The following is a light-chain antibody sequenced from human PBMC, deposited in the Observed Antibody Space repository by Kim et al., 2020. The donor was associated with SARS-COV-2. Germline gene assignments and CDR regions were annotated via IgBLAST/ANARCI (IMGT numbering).Light chain of an antibody. CDR2: GKN. CDR3: NSRDRSGNHVV. Sequence: ALGQTVRITSQGDSLRSYYASWYQQKPGQAPVLVIYGKNNRPSGIPDRFSGSSSGNTASLTITGAQAEDEADYYCNSRDRSGNHVVFGGGTKLTVL. V-gene: IGLV3-19*01. CDR1: SLRSYY. J-gene: IGLJ2*01.